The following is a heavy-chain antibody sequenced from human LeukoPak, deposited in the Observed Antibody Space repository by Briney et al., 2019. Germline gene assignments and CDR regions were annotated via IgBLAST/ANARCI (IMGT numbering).Heavy chain of an antibody. V-gene: IGHV1-69*05. CDR1: GYTFTSYA. CDR3: ARTRDCSSTSCYYYRTAFDY. Sequence: GASVKVSCKASGYTFTSYAISWVRQAPGQGLEWMGGIIPIFGTANYAQKFQGRVTITTDESTSTAYMELSSLRSEDTAVYYYARTRDCSSTSCYYYRTAFDYWGQGTLVTVSS. CDR2: IIPIFGTA. J-gene: IGHJ4*02. D-gene: IGHD2-2*01.